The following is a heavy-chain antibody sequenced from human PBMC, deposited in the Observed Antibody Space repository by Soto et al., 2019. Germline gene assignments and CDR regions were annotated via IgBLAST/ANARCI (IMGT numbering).Heavy chain of an antibody. J-gene: IGHJ6*02. CDR2: IIPIFGTA. D-gene: IGHD3-16*01. CDR1: GGTFSSYA. Sequence: QVQLVQSGAEVKKPGSSVKVSCKASGGTFSSYAISWVRQAPGQGIEWMGGIIPIFGTANYAQKFQGRVPITGDKSTSTAYMELSRLRSEDTAVYYWGDGHYYGMAVWVQGTTVTVS. V-gene: IGHV1-69*06. CDR3: GDGHYYGMAV.